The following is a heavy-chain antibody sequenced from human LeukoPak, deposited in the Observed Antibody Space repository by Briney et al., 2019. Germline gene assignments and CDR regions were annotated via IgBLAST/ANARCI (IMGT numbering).Heavy chain of an antibody. V-gene: IGHV3-9*01. D-gene: IGHD2-2*02. CDR3: ARDRCSSTSCYTSYFDY. J-gene: IGHJ4*02. CDR1: GFTFDDSV. Sequence: PGGSLRLSCAGAGFTFDDSVMHWVRQAPGKGLEWVSTINWNSGNIGYADSVKGRFTISRDNSKNTLYLQMNSLRAEDTAVYYCARDRCSSTSCYTSYFDYWGQGTLVTVSS. CDR2: INWNSGNI.